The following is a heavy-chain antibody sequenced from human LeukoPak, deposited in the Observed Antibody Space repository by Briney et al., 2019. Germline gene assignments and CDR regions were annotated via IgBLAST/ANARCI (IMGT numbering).Heavy chain of an antibody. Sequence: GGSLRLSCAASGFTFSSYAMHWVRQAPGKGLEWVAVISYDGSNKYYADSVKGRFTISRDNSKNSLYLQMNSLRAEDTALYYCAKDGGATMYYYGMDVWGQGTTVTVSS. CDR3: AKDGGATMYYYGMDV. V-gene: IGHV3-30-3*01. CDR1: GFTFSSYA. CDR2: ISYDGSNK. J-gene: IGHJ6*02. D-gene: IGHD1-26*01.